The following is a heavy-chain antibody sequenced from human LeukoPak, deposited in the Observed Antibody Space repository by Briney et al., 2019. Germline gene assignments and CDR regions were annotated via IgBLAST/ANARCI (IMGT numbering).Heavy chain of an antibody. J-gene: IGHJ4*02. V-gene: IGHV4-31*03. D-gene: IGHD1-1*01. CDR1: GASISSGGYF. CDR3: ARAPGSAYNAYYFDY. CDR2: FFYSGST. Sequence: SQTLSLTCTVSGASISSGGYFWGWIRQHPWKGLEWMGYFFYSGSTYYNPSLKSRVTISVDTSKNQISLKLSSVTAADTAVYYCARAPGSAYNAYYFDYWGQGTLVTVSS.